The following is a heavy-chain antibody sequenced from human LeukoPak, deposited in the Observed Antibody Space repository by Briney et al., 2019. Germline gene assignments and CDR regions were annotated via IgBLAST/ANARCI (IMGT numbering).Heavy chain of an antibody. V-gene: IGHV3-23*01. CDR1: GFTFSSYA. D-gene: IGHD4-11*01. J-gene: IGHJ4*02. CDR2: ISGSGGSA. CDR3: ASRGTVIDFDY. Sequence: GGSLRLSCAASGFTFSSYAMSWVRQAPGKGLEWVSAISGSGGSAYYADSVKGRFTISRDNSKNTLYLQMNSLRTEDTAVYYCASRGTVIDFDYWGQGTLVTVSS.